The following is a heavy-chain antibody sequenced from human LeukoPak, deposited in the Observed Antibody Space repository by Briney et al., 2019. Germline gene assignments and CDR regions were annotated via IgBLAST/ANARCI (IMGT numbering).Heavy chain of an antibody. V-gene: IGHV4-39*07. CDR2: IYYSGST. D-gene: IGHD5-24*01. Sequence: SETLSLTCTVSGGSISSSSYYWGWNRQPPGKGLEWLGSIYYSGSTYYNPSLKSRVTISVDTSKKQFSLKLSSVTAADTAVYYCASGVEMATIDIWGQGTMVAVSS. CDR3: ASGVEMATIDI. J-gene: IGHJ3*02. CDR1: GGSISSSSYY.